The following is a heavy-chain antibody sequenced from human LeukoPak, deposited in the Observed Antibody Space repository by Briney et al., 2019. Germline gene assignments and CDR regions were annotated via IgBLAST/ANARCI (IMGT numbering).Heavy chain of an antibody. D-gene: IGHD1/OR15-1a*01. Sequence: ASVKVSCKASGYTFTTYAMNWVRQAPGQGLEWIGWINTNTGNPTYAQAFTGRFVFSLDTSVSTAYLQISSLKAEDTAGYYCARVNGGTGAGGAYYYKGMDVWGQGTTVTVSS. CDR2: INTNTGNP. V-gene: IGHV7-4-1*02. J-gene: IGHJ6*02. CDR1: GYTFTTYA. CDR3: ARVNGGTGAGGAYYYKGMDV.